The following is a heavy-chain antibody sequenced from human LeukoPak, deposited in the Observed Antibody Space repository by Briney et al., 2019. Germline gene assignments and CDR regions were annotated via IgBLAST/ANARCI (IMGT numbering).Heavy chain of an antibody. D-gene: IGHD3-10*01. CDR3: ARDQDYYGSAPDY. Sequence: SVKVSCKASGGTFSSYAISWVRQAPGQGLEWMGRIIPILGIANYAQKFQGRVTITADKSTSTAYMELSSLRSEDTAVYYCARDQDYYGSAPDYWGQGTLVTVSS. J-gene: IGHJ4*02. V-gene: IGHV1-69*04. CDR1: GGTFSSYA. CDR2: IIPILGIA.